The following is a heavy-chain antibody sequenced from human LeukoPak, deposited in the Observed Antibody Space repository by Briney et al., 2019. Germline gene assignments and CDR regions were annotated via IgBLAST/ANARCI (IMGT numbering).Heavy chain of an antibody. V-gene: IGHV3-66*01. CDR1: GLTVSSNY. CDR2: IHSGGST. J-gene: IGHJ4*02. Sequence: PGGSLRLSCAASGLTVSSNYMSWVRQAPGKGLEWVSIIHSGGSTHCADSVKGRFTISRDNSKNTLYLQMNSLRAEDTAVYYCARAPSSAWLYFDYWGQGTLVTVSA. D-gene: IGHD6-19*01. CDR3: ARAPSSAWLYFDY.